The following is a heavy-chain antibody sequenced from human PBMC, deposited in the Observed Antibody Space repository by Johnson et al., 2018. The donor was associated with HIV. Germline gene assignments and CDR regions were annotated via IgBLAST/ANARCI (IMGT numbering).Heavy chain of an antibody. V-gene: IGHV3-13*01. Sequence: VQLVESGGGVVQPGRSLKLSCAASEFTFSSYDMHWVRQATGKGLEWVSAIGTAGSTYYADSVKGRFTISRDNSKDTLYLQMNSLLAEDTAVYYCARDPSYDMAHTDGFDIWGQGTMVTVSS. CDR2: IGTAGST. J-gene: IGHJ3*02. CDR1: EFTFSSYD. CDR3: ARDPSYDMAHTDGFDI. D-gene: IGHD3-22*01.